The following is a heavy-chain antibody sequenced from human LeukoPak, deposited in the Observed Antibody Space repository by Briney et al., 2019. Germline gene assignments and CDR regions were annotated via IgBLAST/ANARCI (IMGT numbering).Heavy chain of an antibody. Sequence: PGGSLRLSFAASGFTFRTYGMHWVRQAPGKGLEWVAFIRHDGSNQYYADSVKGRFTISRDNSKNTLYLQMNSLRAEDTAVYYCAKDRYGGNPKYYFDYWGQGTLVTVSS. CDR2: IRHDGSNQ. CDR3: AKDRYGGNPKYYFDY. V-gene: IGHV3-30*02. CDR1: GFTFRTYG. D-gene: IGHD4-23*01. J-gene: IGHJ4*02.